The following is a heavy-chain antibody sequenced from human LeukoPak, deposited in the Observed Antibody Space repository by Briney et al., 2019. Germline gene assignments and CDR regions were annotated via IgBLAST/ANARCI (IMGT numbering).Heavy chain of an antibody. V-gene: IGHV4-39*07. CDR3: ARGRYSSSWYYFDY. D-gene: IGHD6-13*01. J-gene: IGHJ4*02. CDR2: IYYSGST. Sequence: TSETLSLTCTVPGGSISSSSYYWGWIRQPPGKGLEWIGSIYYSGSTYYNPSLKSRVTISVDTSKNQFSLKLSSVTAADTAVYYCARGRYSSSWYYFDYWGQGTLVTVSS. CDR1: GGSISSSSYY.